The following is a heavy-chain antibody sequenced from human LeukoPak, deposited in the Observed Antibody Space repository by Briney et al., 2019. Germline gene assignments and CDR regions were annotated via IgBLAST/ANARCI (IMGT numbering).Heavy chain of an antibody. CDR2: IYYSVSN. Sequence: PSETLSLTCTVYGGSINSNFWNCIRQPPGNGLEWIGYIYYSVSNKYNPSLKTRAPISVDTSKHQFSLKLSSVTAADTDVYFCARRADWLIAAAGSFDYWGQGTLVTVSS. J-gene: IGHJ4*02. D-gene: IGHD6-13*01. CDR1: GGSINSNF. CDR3: ARRADWLIAAAGSFDY. V-gene: IGHV4-59*08.